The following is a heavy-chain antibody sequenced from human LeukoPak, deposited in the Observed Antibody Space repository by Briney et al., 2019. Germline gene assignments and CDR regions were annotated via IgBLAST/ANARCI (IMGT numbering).Heavy chain of an antibody. CDR1: GLTVSNYA. J-gene: IGHJ3*01. D-gene: IGHD4-17*01. V-gene: IGHV3-23*01. CDR2: ITAGGGT. CDR3: AKDPNGDYVGAFDS. Sequence: GGSLRLSCAASGLTVSNYAMTWVRQAAGKGLEWVSSITAGGGTSYTDSVKGRFTVYRDNSKNTLYLQMNSLRAGDTALYYCAKDPNGDYVGAFDSWGQGTMVTVSS.